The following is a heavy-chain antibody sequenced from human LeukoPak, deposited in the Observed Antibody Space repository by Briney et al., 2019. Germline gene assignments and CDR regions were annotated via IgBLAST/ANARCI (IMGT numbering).Heavy chain of an antibody. D-gene: IGHD4-17*01. CDR2: MYHSGST. Sequence: SETLSLTCAVSGGSISSDGYSWSWIRQPPGKGLEWIGYMYHSGSTYYNPSLKNRVTMSVDRSKNQFSLKLTSVTAADTAVYYCARSTPVTYNFDYWGQGTLVTVSS. J-gene: IGHJ4*02. CDR3: ARSTPVTYNFDY. CDR1: GGSISSDGYS. V-gene: IGHV4-30-2*01.